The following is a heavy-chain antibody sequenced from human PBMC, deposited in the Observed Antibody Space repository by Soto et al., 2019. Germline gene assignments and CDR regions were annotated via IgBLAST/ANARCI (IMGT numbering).Heavy chain of an antibody. CDR1: GFTFNCCA. D-gene: IGHD6-19*01. Sequence: EVQVLESGGGLVQPGGSLRLSCAASGFTFNCCAMTWVRRAPGKGLEWVSSINKGGDYTYYAESVKGRFTISRDNSKNTVFLQMNSLRAEDTAVYYCAKLAGHSGCYSDYWGQGTLVTVSS. V-gene: IGHV3-23*05. J-gene: IGHJ4*02. CDR3: AKLAGHSGCYSDY. CDR2: INKGGDYT.